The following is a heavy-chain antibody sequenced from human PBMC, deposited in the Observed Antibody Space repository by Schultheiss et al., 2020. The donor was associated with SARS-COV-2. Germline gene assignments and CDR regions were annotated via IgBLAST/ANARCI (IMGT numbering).Heavy chain of an antibody. Sequence: GESLKISCAASGFTFSSYSMTWVRQAPGKGLEWVASISSSNFYIHYTDSVKGRFTISRDNAKNSLFLQMNSLRADDTAVYYCARARGGAYTYSIDYWGQGTLVTVSS. D-gene: IGHD3-16*01. CDR2: ISSSNFYI. CDR1: GFTFSSYS. V-gene: IGHV3-21*01. J-gene: IGHJ4*02. CDR3: ARARGGAYTYSIDY.